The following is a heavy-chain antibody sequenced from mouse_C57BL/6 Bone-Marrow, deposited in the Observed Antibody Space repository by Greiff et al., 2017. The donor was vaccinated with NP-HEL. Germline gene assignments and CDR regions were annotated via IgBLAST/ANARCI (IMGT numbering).Heavy chain of an antibody. CDR2: IRNTANGYTS. CDR3: ARYHYGAFED. CDR1: GFTFTDYY. D-gene: IGHD1-1*01. V-gene: IGHV7-3*01. J-gene: IGHJ3*01. Sequence: EVQVVESGGGLVQPGGSLSLSCAASGFTFTDYYMSWVRQPPGQALEWLGFIRNTANGYTSEYSASVKARFTISRDNTQTFLHLKIHALSAEDSATYYCARYHYGAFEDWGQGTTGTVAA.